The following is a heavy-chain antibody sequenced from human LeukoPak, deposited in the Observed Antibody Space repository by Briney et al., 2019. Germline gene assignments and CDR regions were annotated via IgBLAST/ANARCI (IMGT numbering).Heavy chain of an antibody. V-gene: IGHV1-18*01. Sequence: GASVKVSCKASGYTFRSYGFSWVRQAPGQGLEWMAWISTYNGNTNYAQKVQGRVTMTTDTSTSTAYMELRSLRSDDTAVYYCARVLRYDFWSAYYFDYWGQGTLVTVSS. J-gene: IGHJ4*02. CDR2: ISTYNGNT. D-gene: IGHD3-3*01. CDR1: GYTFRSYG. CDR3: ARVLRYDFWSAYYFDY.